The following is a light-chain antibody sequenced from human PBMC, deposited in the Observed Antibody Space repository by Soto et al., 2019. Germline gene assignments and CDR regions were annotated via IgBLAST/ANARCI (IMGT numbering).Light chain of an antibody. J-gene: IGKJ1*01. CDR3: QQYGSSPPT. Sequence: EIVLTPSPGTLSLSPGERATLSCRASQSISRYLAWYQQKPGQGPRLLIYGASSRATGTPDRFSGSGSGTDFTLTINRLEPEDFALYYCQQYGSSPPTFGQGTKVDIK. V-gene: IGKV3-20*01. CDR2: GAS. CDR1: QSISRY.